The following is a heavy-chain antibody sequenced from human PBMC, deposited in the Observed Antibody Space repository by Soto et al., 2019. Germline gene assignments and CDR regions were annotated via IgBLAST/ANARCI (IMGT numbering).Heavy chain of an antibody. J-gene: IGHJ5*02. V-gene: IGHV1-3*01. CDR2: INAGNGNT. Sequence: ASVKVSCKASGYTFTSYAMHWVRQAPGQRLEWMGWINAGNGNTKYSQKFQGRVTITRDTSASTAYMELSSLRSEDTAVYYCARTYYDFWSGPVGSTNWFDPWGQGALVTVSS. CDR3: ARTYYDFWSGPVGSTNWFDP. D-gene: IGHD3-3*01. CDR1: GYTFTSYA.